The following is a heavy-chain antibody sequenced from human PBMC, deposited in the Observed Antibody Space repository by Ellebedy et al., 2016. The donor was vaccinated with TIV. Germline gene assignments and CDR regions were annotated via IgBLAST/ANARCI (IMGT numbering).Heavy chain of an antibody. Sequence: GESLKISCATSGFSVSGMHWVRQAPGQGLEWVAFVRSDGTTKYYMDSVKGRFTISRDISKNTLDLQMNSLTTEDTGLYYCVKGAYPVPTVMAVWGQGTMVIVSS. CDR3: VKGAYPVPTVMAV. CDR1: GFSVSG. V-gene: IGHV3-30*02. CDR2: VRSDGTTK. J-gene: IGHJ6*02. D-gene: IGHD3-16*01.